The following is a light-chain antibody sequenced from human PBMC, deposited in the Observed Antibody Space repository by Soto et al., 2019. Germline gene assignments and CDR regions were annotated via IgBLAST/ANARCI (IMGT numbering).Light chain of an antibody. CDR1: QGVTTN. Sequence: EIEMTQSAGTLSVSPGERVTLSCRAGQGVTTNFAWYQQKSGQSPRLLIYDVSIRATGVPARFSGTGSETDFTLTISGLQSEDSAVYFCQQYNNWPFSFGQGTRLEIK. J-gene: IGKJ5*01. CDR2: DVS. V-gene: IGKV3-15*01. CDR3: QQYNNWPFS.